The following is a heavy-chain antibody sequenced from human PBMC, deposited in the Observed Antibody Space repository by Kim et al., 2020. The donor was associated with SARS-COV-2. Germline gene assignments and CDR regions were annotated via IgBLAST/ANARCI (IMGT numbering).Heavy chain of an antibody. Sequence: GGSLRLSCAASGFTVSSNYMSWVRQAPGKGLEWVSVIYSGGSTYYADSVKGRFTISRDNSKNRLYLKMNSLRAVDTAVYYCARLDYGDYVCWGQGTLLTVSS. V-gene: IGHV3-53*01. CDR3: ARLDYGDYVC. CDR1: GFTVSSNY. D-gene: IGHD4-17*01. CDR2: IYSGGST. J-gene: IGHJ4*02.